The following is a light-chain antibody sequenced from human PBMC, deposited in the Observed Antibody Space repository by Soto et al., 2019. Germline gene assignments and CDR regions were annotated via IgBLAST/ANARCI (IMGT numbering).Light chain of an antibody. Sequence: QSALTQPASVSGSPGQSITISCTGTSSDVGGYAYVSWYQQYPGKAPKLIISEVSNRPSGISHRFSGSRSGNTASLTISGLQAEDEADYYCSSYTSSSTLLFGGGTKLTVL. J-gene: IGLJ2*01. CDR2: EVS. CDR3: SSYTSSSTLL. CDR1: SSDVGGYAY. V-gene: IGLV2-14*01.